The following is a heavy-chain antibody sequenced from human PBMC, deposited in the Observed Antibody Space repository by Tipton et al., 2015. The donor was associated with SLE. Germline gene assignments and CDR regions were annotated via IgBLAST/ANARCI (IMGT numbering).Heavy chain of an antibody. V-gene: IGHV3-21*04. J-gene: IGHJ2*01. CDR1: GFTFSSYS. Sequence: SLRLSCAASGFTFSSYSMNWVRQAPGKGLEWVSSISSSSSYIYYADSVKGRFTISRDNSKNTLYLQMNSLRAEDTAVYYCATHDFWSGPEYFDLWGRGTLVTVSS. D-gene: IGHD3-3*01. CDR2: ISSSSSYI. CDR3: ATHDFWSGPEYFDL.